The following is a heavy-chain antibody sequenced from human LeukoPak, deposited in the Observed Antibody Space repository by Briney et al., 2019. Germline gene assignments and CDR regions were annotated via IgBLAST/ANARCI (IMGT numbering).Heavy chain of an antibody. CDR3: ARDGVYSGCHDD. V-gene: IGHV3-21*01. D-gene: IGHD5-12*01. CDR2: ISSSSSYI. CDR1: GFTFISYS. Sequence: GGSLRLSCAASGFTFISYSVNWVRQAPGKGLEWVSSISSSSSYIYYADSVKGRFTISRDNAKNSLYLQMNSLRAEDTAVYYCARDGVYSGCHDDWGQGTLVTVSS. J-gene: IGHJ4*02.